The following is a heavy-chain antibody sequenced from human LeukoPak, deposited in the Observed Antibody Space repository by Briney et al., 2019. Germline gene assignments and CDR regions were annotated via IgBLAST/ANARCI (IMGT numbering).Heavy chain of an antibody. D-gene: IGHD7-27*01. CDR2: IRSKAYGGTT. V-gene: IGHV3-49*03. CDR3: TRNMLGIAWFYP. Sequence: GGSLRLSCTVSGFTFGDYTMSWFRQAPGKGLEWVGFIRSKAYGGTTEYAASVKGRFTISRDDSKSIAYLQMNSLQSEDTAVYYCTRNMLGIAWFYPWGQGTLVTVSS. CDR1: GFTFGDYT. J-gene: IGHJ5*02.